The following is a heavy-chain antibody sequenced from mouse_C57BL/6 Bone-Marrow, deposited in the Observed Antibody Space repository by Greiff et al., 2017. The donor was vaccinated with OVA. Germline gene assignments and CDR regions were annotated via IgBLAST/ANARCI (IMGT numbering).Heavy chain of an antibody. J-gene: IGHJ3*01. CDR1: GYTFTSYG. CDR2: IYPRSGNT. CDR3: ARRRPGSSYVWFAY. Sequence: VQLQQSGAELARPGASVKLSCKASGYTFTSYGISWVKQRTGQGLEWIGEIYPRSGNTYYNEKFKGKATLTADKSSSTAYMELRSLTSEDSAVYFWARRRPGSSYVWFAYWGQGTLVTVSA. V-gene: IGHV1-81*01. D-gene: IGHD1-1*01.